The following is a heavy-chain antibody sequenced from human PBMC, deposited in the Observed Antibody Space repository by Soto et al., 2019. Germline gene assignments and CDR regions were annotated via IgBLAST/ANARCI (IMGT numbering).Heavy chain of an antibody. D-gene: IGHD6-13*01. Sequence: ASVKVSCKASGYTFTSYGIGGVRNAPGQGLEWMGWISAYNGNTNYAQKLQGRVTMTADTSTSTAYMELRSLRSDDRAVYYCARGGIAAARTQGDYYDDSGMAVWGQGTTVTVSS. V-gene: IGHV1-18*01. J-gene: IGHJ6*02. CDR2: ISAYNGNT. CDR1: GYTFTSYG. CDR3: ARGGIAAARTQGDYYDDSGMAV.